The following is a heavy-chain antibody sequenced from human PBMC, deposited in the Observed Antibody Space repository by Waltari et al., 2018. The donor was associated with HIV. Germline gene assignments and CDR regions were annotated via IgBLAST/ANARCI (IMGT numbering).Heavy chain of an antibody. V-gene: IGHV3-48*02. Sequence: EVQLVESGGGLVQPGGSLKLSCAASRFSLSDFDMNWVRQAPGRGLGWVSYSSRTSNAMYYADSVKGRFAISRDNAKNSLYLLMNSLRHDDSAVYYCAILSSSGYYRDWGQGTRVTVSS. CDR1: RFSLSDFD. J-gene: IGHJ4*02. CDR2: SSRTSNAM. CDR3: AILSSSGYYRD. D-gene: IGHD5-12*01.